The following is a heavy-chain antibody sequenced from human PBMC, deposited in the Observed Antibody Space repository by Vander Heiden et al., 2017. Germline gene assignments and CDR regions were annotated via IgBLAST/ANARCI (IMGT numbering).Heavy chain of an antibody. V-gene: IGHV4-4*07. CDR1: GGYISSYY. CDR2: VYVSGSA. J-gene: IGHJ4*02. D-gene: IGHD6-13*01. Sequence: QVQLQESGPGLVKPSEPLSLTCPVSGGYISSYYWSWIRQPAGKGLEWIGRVYVSGSADYNPSVRSRATMSVDASKTQFSLKLTSVTAADTAVYYCARDRSSRWDKDYFDYWGQGTLVTVSS. CDR3: ARDRSSRWDKDYFDY.